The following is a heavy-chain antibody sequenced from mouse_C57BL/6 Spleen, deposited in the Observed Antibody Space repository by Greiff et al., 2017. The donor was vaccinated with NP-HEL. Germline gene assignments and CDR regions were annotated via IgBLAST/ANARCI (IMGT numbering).Heavy chain of an antibody. V-gene: IGHV5-17*01. J-gene: IGHJ4*01. CDR3: ARPYGSSLFYAMDY. Sequence: EVNVVESGGGLVKPGGSLKLSCAASGFTFSDYGMHWVRQAPEKGLEWVAYISSGSSTIYYADTVKGRFTISRDNAKNTLFLQMTSLRSEDTAMYYCARPYGSSLFYAMDYWGQGTSVTVSS. D-gene: IGHD1-1*01. CDR1: GFTFSDYG. CDR2: ISSGSSTI.